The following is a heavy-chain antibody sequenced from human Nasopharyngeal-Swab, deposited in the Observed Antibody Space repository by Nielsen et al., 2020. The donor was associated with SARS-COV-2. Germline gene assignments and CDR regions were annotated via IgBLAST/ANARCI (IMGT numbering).Heavy chain of an antibody. D-gene: IGHD2-2*01. J-gene: IGHJ6*02. Sequence: GGSLRLSYAASGFTFSSYSMNWVRQAPGKGLEWVSSISSSSSYIYYADSVKGRFTISRDNAKNSLYLQMNSLRAEDTAVYYCARGQYCSSTSCYARGYYYYYGMDVWGQGTTVTVSS. V-gene: IGHV3-21*01. CDR1: GFTFSSYS. CDR2: ISSSSSYI. CDR3: ARGQYCSSTSCYARGYYYYYGMDV.